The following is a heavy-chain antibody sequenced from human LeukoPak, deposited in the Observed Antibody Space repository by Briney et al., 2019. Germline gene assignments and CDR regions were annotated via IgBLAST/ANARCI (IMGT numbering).Heavy chain of an antibody. CDR2: INWNGGST. D-gene: IGHD6-6*01. CDR3: ARGPYTSSNYFDY. J-gene: IGHJ4*02. V-gene: IGHV3-20*04. CDR1: GFKFDDYG. Sequence: PGGSLRLSCAGSGFKFDDYGMNWVRQVPGKGLEWISAINWNGGSTHYADSVRGRFTISRDNAKNSLYLQMNSLRAEDTAVYYCARGPYTSSNYFDYWGQGTLVTVSS.